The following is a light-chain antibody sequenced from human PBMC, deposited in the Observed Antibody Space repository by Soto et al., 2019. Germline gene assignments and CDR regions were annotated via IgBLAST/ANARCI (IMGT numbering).Light chain of an antibody. CDR2: KAS. CDR3: QQYNSYSWT. V-gene: IGKV1-5*03. J-gene: IGKJ1*01. Sequence: EIPMTQSPSTLSASVGARVTIPCRVSQSISSWLAWYQQKQGKAPKLLIYKASSLESGVPSRFSGSGSGTECTLTISSLQPDDVSTYYCQQYNSYSWTLGQGAKVDIK. CDR1: QSISSW.